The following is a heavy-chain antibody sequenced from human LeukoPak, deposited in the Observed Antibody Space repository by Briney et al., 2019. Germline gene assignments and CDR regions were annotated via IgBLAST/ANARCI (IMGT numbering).Heavy chain of an antibody. CDR1: GFTFDDYA. V-gene: IGHV3-9*01. CDR2: ISWNSGSI. CDR3: AREPGIAVAGIP. Sequence: QTGGSLRLSCAASGFTFDDYAMHWVRQAPGKGLEWVSGISWNSGSIGYADSVKGRFTISRDNAKNSLYLQMNSLRAEDTALYYCAREPGIAVAGIPWGQGTLVTVSS. J-gene: IGHJ5*02. D-gene: IGHD6-19*01.